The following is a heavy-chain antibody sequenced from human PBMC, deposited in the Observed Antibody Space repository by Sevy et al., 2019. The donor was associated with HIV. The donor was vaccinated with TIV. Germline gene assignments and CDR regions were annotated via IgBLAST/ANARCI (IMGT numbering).Heavy chain of an antibody. CDR2: IYWNDVK. V-gene: IGHV2-5*04. J-gene: IGHJ6*02. CDR3: VHTTDTFSTWYNYYNFHGLDV. Sequence: SGPTLVKPTQTLRLTCTYSGFSLNIDNVGVGWIRQPPGKALEWLAVIYWNDVKRYSPSLKSRLTITKDASKNQVVLTITTVEPVDTGTYYCVHTTDTFSTWYNYYNFHGLDVWGPGTTVTVSS. CDR1: GFSLNIDNVG. D-gene: IGHD1-1*01.